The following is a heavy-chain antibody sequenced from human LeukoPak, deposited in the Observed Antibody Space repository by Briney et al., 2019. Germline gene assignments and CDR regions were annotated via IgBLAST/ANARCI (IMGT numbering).Heavy chain of an antibody. D-gene: IGHD4-23*01. J-gene: IGHJ3*02. V-gene: IGHV3-74*01. CDR1: GFTFSSYW. Sequence: GGSLRLSCAASGFTFSSYWMHWVRQAPGKGLVWVSRINSDGSSTSYADSVKGRFTISRDNAKNTLYLKMNSLRAEDTAVYYCANLLGGNPHPNDAFDIWGQGTMVTVSS. CDR2: INSDGSST. CDR3: ANLLGGNPHPNDAFDI.